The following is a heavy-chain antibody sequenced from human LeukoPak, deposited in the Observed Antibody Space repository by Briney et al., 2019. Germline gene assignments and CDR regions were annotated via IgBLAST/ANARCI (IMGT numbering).Heavy chain of an antibody. D-gene: IGHD2-21*01. CDR1: GFTFSKYG. J-gene: IGHJ4*02. CDR3: AREWGLIAVAGGPGY. CDR2: IWYYRHNN. V-gene: IGHV3-33*01. Sequence: GGSLTLSCVASGFTFSKYGMHWVRQAPGKGLQWLAIIWYYRHNNYYAHSLKGRLTITRDNCKNTLFLEMNDLKAEDTAVYYCAREWGLIAVAGGPGYWGQGTLVTVSS.